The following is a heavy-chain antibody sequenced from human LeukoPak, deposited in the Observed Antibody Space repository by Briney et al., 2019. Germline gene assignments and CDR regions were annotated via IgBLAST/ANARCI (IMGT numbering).Heavy chain of an antibody. J-gene: IGHJ4*02. CDR2: IYYSGST. Sequence: PSETLSLTCAVSGGSISSGGYYWSWIRQPPGKELKWIGYIYYSGSTNYNPSLKSRVTISVDTSKNQFSLKLSSVTAADTAVYYCARDMGGSLGPFDYWGQGTLVTVSS. V-gene: IGHV4-61*08. D-gene: IGHD1-26*01. CDR1: GGSISSGGYY. CDR3: ARDMGGSLGPFDY.